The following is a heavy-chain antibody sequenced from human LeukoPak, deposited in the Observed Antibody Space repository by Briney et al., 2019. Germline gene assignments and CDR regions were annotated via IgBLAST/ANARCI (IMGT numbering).Heavy chain of an antibody. Sequence: ASVKVSCKSSGYTFTGYYIHWVRQAPGQGLEWMGWINPNNGGTKYVQKFQGMVAMTRDTSISTAYMELSRLRSDDTAVYYCARAYCGGDCYQRSDFDYWGQGTLVTVSS. CDR3: ARAYCGGDCYQRSDFDY. D-gene: IGHD2-21*02. CDR1: GYTFTGYY. J-gene: IGHJ4*02. V-gene: IGHV1-2*02. CDR2: INPNNGGT.